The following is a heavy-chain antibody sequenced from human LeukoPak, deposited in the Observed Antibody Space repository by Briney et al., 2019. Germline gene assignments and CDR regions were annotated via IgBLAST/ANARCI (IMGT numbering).Heavy chain of an antibody. CDR1: GGSISSYY. CDR3: ARGAIAAAGTNAFDI. Sequence: SETLSLTCTVSGGSISSYYWSWIRQPPGKGLEWIGYIYYSGSTNYNPSLKSRVTIPVDTSKNQFSLKLSSVTAADTAVYYCARGAIAAAGTNAFDIWGQGTMVTVSS. J-gene: IGHJ3*02. D-gene: IGHD6-13*01. V-gene: IGHV4-59*08. CDR2: IYYSGST.